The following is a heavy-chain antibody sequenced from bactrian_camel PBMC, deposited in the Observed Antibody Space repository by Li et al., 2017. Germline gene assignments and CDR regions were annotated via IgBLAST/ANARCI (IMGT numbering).Heavy chain of an antibody. CDR1: GLAFGEDYV. J-gene: IGHJ4*01. CDR3: KAACGIWWGNY. Sequence: LVESGGGLVQAGESLRLSCRASGLAFGEDYVMGWYRQAPGNECEVVSTISSDGRSYYTDSVKGRFTISKDKDSLHLQMNSLKREDTAMYSCKAACGIWWGNYWGRGTQVTVS. D-gene: IGHD7*01. V-gene: IGHV3S55*01. CDR2: ISSDGRS.